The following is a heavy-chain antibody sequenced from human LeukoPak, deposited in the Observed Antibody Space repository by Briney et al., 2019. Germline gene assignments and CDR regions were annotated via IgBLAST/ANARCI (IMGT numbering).Heavy chain of an antibody. V-gene: IGHV4-59*01. D-gene: IGHD2-2*01. CDR1: GDSITGYY. J-gene: IGHJ4*02. CDR3: ARDSSAKFDY. Sequence: SETLSLTCTVSGDSITGYYWIWVRKPPGKGLEWIGHIYSSERTDYNPSLKSRVSISVDTSKNHFSLKLNSVTAADTAVYYCARDSSAKFDYWGQGILVTVSS. CDR2: IYSSERT.